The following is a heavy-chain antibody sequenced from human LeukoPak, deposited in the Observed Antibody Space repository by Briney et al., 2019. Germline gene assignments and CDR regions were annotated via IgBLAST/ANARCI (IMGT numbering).Heavy chain of an antibody. J-gene: IGHJ4*02. CDR1: GYTFTSYY. Sequence: AAVKVSCKASGYTFTSYYMHWVRQAPGQGREWMGWINPNSGGTNYAQKFQGWVTMTRDTSISTAYMELSRLRSDDTAVYYCARDGSAGSSWYDYWGQGTLVTVSS. V-gene: IGHV1-2*04. D-gene: IGHD6-13*01. CDR2: INPNSGGT. CDR3: ARDGSAGSSWYDY.